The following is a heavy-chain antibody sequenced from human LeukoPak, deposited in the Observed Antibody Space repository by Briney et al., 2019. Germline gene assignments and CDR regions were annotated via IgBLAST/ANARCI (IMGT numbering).Heavy chain of an antibody. CDR1: GFTFSSYG. CDR3: AKAATLRYYFDY. Sequence: GRSLRLSCAASGFTFSSYGMHWVRQAPGKGLEWVAVISYDGSNKYYADSVKGRFTISRDNSKNTLYLQMNSLRAEDTAVYYCAKAATLRYYFDYWGQGTLVTVSS. CDR2: ISYDGSNK. D-gene: IGHD4-17*01. J-gene: IGHJ4*02. V-gene: IGHV3-30*18.